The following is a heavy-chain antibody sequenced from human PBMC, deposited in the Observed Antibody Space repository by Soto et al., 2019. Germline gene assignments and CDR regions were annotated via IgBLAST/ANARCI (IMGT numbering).Heavy chain of an antibody. CDR3: ARERGGSGYHTEY. Sequence: SGGSLRLSCAASGFTFSDYYMSWIRQAPGKGLEWVSYISSSSTYTNYADSVKGRFTISRDNAKNSLYLQMNSLRAEDTAVYYCARERGGSGYHTEYWGQGTLVTVSS. D-gene: IGHD3-3*01. CDR1: GFTFSDYY. CDR2: ISSSSTYT. V-gene: IGHV3-11*06. J-gene: IGHJ4*02.